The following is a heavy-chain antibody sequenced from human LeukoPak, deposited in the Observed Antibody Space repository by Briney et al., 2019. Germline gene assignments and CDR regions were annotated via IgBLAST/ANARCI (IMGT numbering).Heavy chain of an antibody. V-gene: IGHV4-34*01. CDR1: GGSFSGYY. CDR3: ARVGLLRYFDWFNWFDP. D-gene: IGHD3-9*01. CDR2: INHSGST. J-gene: IGHJ5*02. Sequence: KTSETLSLTCAVYGGSFSGYYWSWIRQPPGKGLEWIGEINHSGSTNYNPSLKSRVTISVDTSKNQFSLKLSSVTAADTAVYYCARVGLLRYFDWFNWFDPWGQGTLVTVSS.